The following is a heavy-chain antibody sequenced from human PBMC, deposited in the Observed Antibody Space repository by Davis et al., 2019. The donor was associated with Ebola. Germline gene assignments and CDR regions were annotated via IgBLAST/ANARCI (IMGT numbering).Heavy chain of an antibody. CDR2: ISDSGRST. CDR3: ATTTVTNYYYYGMDV. D-gene: IGHD4-17*01. CDR1: GFTFSGYA. J-gene: IGHJ6*02. V-gene: IGHV3-23*01. Sequence: GESLKISCEASGFTFSGYAMTWVRQAPGKGLEWVSSISDSGRSTYYADSVKGRFTISRDNSKNTLYLQMNSLRAEDTAVYYCATTTVTNYYYYGMDVWGQGTLVTVSS.